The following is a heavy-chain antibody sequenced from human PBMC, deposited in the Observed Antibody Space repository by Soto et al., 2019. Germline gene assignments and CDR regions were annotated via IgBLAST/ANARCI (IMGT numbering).Heavy chain of an antibody. V-gene: IGHV4-31*03. Sequence: SETLSLTCTVSGGSIRSGCYNWSWIRQLPGKGLESIGYIFHTGNTYYNPSLKSRVTISVDTSQNQFSLRLSSVTAEDTALYYCARDLGKLITPAQWGQGVLVTVSS. CDR2: IFHTGNT. J-gene: IGHJ1*01. CDR1: GGSIRSGCYN. D-gene: IGHD7-27*01. CDR3: ARDLGKLITPAQ.